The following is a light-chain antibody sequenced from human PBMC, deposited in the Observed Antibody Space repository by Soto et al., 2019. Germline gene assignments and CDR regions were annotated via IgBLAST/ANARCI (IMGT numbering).Light chain of an antibody. CDR2: EVS. J-gene: IGLJ1*01. Sequence: QSVLTQPASVSGSPGQSIAISCTGTSSDIGAYDYVSWYQQHPDKAPKLMIYEVSNRPSGVSNRFSGSKSVNTATLTISGLQAEDEADYYYSSHTSSNTRIFGNGTKVTVL. CDR3: SSHTSSNTRI. CDR1: SSDIGAYDY. V-gene: IGLV2-14*03.